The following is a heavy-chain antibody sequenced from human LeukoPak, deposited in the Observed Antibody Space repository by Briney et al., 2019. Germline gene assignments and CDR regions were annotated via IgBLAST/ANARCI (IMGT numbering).Heavy chain of an antibody. Sequence: SQTLSLTCAVSGDSISSGDYSWTWIRQPPGKGLEWIGYIYYSGSTNYNPSLKSRVTISVDTSKNQFSLKLSSVTAADTAVYYCASGSITLVEAGEYFQHWGQGTLVTVSS. V-gene: IGHV4-61*08. CDR1: GDSISSGDYS. CDR3: ASGSITLVEAGEYFQH. D-gene: IGHD3-10*01. J-gene: IGHJ1*01. CDR2: IYYSGST.